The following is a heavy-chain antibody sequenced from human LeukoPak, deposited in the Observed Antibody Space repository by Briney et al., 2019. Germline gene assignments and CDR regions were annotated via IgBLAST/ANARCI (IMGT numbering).Heavy chain of an antibody. CDR3: ARESSRVSSGYQYYFDY. Sequence: SETLSLTCTVSGGSVSSGSYYWSWIRQPPGKGLEWIGYIYYSGSTNYNPSLKSRVTVSVDTSKNQFSLKLSSVTAADTAVYYCARESSRVSSGYQYYFDYWGQGTLVTVSS. CDR2: IYYSGST. J-gene: IGHJ4*02. D-gene: IGHD3-22*01. CDR1: GGSVSSGSYY. V-gene: IGHV4-61*01.